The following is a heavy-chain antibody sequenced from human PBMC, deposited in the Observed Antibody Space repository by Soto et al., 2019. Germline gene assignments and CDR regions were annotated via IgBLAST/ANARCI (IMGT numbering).Heavy chain of an antibody. CDR3: TTEVGIAAAGDTD. J-gene: IGHJ4*02. Sequence: SLRLSCAASGFTFSNAWMNWVRQAPGKGLEWVGRIKSKTDGGTTDYAAPVKGRFTISRDDSKNTLYLQMNSLKTEDTAVYYCTTEVGIAAAGDTDWGQGTLVTVSS. V-gene: IGHV3-15*07. CDR2: IKSKTDGGTT. D-gene: IGHD6-13*01. CDR1: GFTFSNAW.